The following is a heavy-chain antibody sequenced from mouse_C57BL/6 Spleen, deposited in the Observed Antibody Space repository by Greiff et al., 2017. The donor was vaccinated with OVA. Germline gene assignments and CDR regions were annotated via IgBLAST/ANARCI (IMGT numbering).Heavy chain of an antibody. Sequence: QVQLKQPGAELVRPGSSVKLSCKASGYTFTSYWMDWVKQRPGQGLEWIGNIYPSDSETHYNQKFKDKATLTVDKSSSTAYMQLSSLTSEDSAVYYCARSAYYSNSPYFDYWGQGTTLTVSS. CDR1: GYTFTSYW. J-gene: IGHJ2*01. CDR3: ARSAYYSNSPYFDY. V-gene: IGHV1-61*01. D-gene: IGHD2-5*01. CDR2: IYPSDSET.